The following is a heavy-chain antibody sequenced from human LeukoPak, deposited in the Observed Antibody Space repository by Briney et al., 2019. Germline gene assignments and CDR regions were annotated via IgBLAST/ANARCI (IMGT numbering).Heavy chain of an antibody. V-gene: IGHV3-23*01. J-gene: IGHJ4*02. D-gene: IGHD3-22*01. CDR3: AKRGVVIRVILVGFHKEAYYFDS. CDR2: ISPSGDRT. Sequence: GGSLRLSCAASGFTFSSYAMSWVRQAPGKGLEWVSFISPSGDRTSNADSVEGRFTIPRDNPKNTLYLQMNSLRAEDTAVYFCAKRGVVIRVILVGFHKEAYYFDSWGQGALVTVSS. CDR1: GFTFSSYA.